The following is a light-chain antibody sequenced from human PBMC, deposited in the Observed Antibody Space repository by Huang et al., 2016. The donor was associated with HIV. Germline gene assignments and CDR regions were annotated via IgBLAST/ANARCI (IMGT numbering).Light chain of an antibody. Sequence: DIQMTQSPFTLSASVGDRVTITCRASQNINTWLAWYQQKPGKAPDLLIYRASSLQVGVPSRFTGSGSGTEFTLTITSLQPDDLGTYYCQQYNTYLYTFGQGTKLEI. J-gene: IGKJ2*01. CDR2: RAS. V-gene: IGKV1-5*03. CDR1: QNINTW. CDR3: QQYNTYLYT.